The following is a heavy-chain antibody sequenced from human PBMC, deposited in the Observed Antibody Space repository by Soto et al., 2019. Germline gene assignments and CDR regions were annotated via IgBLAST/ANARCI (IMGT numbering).Heavy chain of an antibody. Sequence: GGSLRLSCAASGFTFSSYAMSWVRQAPGKGLEWVSAISGSGGSTYYADSVKGRFTISRDNSKNTLYLQMNSLRAEDTAVYYCAKDRGAARRRLDAFDIWGQGTMVTVSS. J-gene: IGHJ3*02. CDR3: AKDRGAARRRLDAFDI. CDR1: GFTFSSYA. D-gene: IGHD6-6*01. V-gene: IGHV3-23*01. CDR2: ISGSGGST.